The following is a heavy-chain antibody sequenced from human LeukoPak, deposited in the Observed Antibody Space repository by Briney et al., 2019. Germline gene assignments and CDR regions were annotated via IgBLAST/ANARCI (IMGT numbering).Heavy chain of an antibody. J-gene: IGHJ4*02. V-gene: IGHV4-4*07. CDR3: ARFDYGGSRGNYFDY. CDR2: IYTSGST. CDR1: GGSISSYY. Sequence: SETLSLTCTVSGGSISSYYWSWIRQPAGKGLEWIGRIYTSGSTNYNPSLKSRVTMSVDTSKNQFSLKLSSVTAADTAVYYCARFDYGGSRGNYFDYWGQGTLVTVSS. D-gene: IGHD4-23*01.